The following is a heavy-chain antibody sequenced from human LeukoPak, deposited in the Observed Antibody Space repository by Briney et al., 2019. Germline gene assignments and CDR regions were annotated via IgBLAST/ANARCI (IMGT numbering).Heavy chain of an antibody. CDR1: GFTFSSYA. Sequence: GGSLRLSCAATGFTFSSYAMHWVRQAPGKGLEWVAVISYDGSNKYYADSVKGRFTISRDNSKNTLYLQMNSLRAEDTAVYYCARDSGSGSRAPGYYYYGMDVWGQGTTVTVSS. CDR2: ISYDGSNK. V-gene: IGHV3-30-3*01. CDR3: ARDSGSGSRAPGYYYYGMDV. J-gene: IGHJ6*02. D-gene: IGHD1-26*01.